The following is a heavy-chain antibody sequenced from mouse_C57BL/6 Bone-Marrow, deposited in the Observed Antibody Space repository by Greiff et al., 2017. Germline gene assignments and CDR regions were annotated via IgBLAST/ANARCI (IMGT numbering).Heavy chain of an antibody. V-gene: IGHV1-82*01. J-gene: IGHJ1*03. Sequence: VQLQQSGPELVKPGASVKISCKASGYAFSSSWMNWVKPRPGKGLEWIGRIYPGDGDTNYNGKFKGKATLTADKSSSTAYMQLSSLTSEDSAVYFCARNYYGSDWYFDVWGTGTTVTVSS. CDR2: IYPGDGDT. CDR3: ARNYYGSDWYFDV. D-gene: IGHD1-1*01. CDR1: GYAFSSSW.